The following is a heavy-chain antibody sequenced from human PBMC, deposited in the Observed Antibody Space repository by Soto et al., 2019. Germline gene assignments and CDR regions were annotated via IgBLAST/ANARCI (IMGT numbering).Heavy chain of an antibody. Sequence: SVKVSCKASGSTFSSYAISWVRQAPGQGLEWMGGIIPIFGTANYAQKFQGRVTITADESTSTAYMELSSLRSEDTAVYYCASREHCSSTSCYLSPFPSGYWGQGTLVTVSS. CDR2: IIPIFGTA. V-gene: IGHV1-69*13. J-gene: IGHJ4*02. CDR1: GSTFSSYA. D-gene: IGHD2-2*01. CDR3: ASREHCSSTSCYLSPFPSGY.